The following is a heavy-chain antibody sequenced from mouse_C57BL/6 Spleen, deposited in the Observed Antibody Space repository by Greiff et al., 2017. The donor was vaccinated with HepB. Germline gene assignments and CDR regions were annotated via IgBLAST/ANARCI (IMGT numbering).Heavy chain of an antibody. J-gene: IGHJ4*01. CDR2: INPNNGGT. D-gene: IGHD2-5*01. V-gene: IGHV1-18*01. Sequence: EVQLQQSGPELVKPGASVKIPCKASGYTFTDYNMDWVKQSHGKSLEWIGDINPNNGGTNYNQKFKGKATLTVDKSSSTAYMELRSLTSEEPAVYYCARRSNPYYYAMDYWGQGTAVTVSS. CDR1: GYTFTDYN. CDR3: ARRSNPYYYAMDY.